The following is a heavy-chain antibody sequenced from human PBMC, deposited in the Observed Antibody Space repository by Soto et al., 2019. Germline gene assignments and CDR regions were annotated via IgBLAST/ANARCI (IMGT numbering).Heavy chain of an antibody. CDR3: ACIQNNWFDH. J-gene: IGHJ5*02. V-gene: IGHV3-7*01. CDR1: GFTFSSSW. CDR2: IKHDGSEV. Sequence: EVQLVESGGGLVQPGGSLRLTCTASGFTFSSSWMAWVRQAPGKGLEWVGNIKHDGSEVYSLDSVRGRFTISRDSAWNSVHLPVNRQISEDTTAYYCACIQNNWFDHWGQGTLVAVTS.